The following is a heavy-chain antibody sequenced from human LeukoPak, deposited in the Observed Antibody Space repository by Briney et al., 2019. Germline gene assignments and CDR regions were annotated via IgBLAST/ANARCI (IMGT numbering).Heavy chain of an antibody. CDR1: GGSISSYY. CDR3: ARTPAPGGYYYGMDV. Sequence: PSETLSLTCTASGGSISSYYWSWIRQPPGKGLESIGYIYYSGSTNYNPSLKSRVTISVDTSKNQFSLKLSSVTAADTAVYYCARTPAPGGYYYGMDVWGQGTTVTVSS. V-gene: IGHV4-59*01. J-gene: IGHJ6*02. CDR2: IYYSGST. D-gene: IGHD2-15*01.